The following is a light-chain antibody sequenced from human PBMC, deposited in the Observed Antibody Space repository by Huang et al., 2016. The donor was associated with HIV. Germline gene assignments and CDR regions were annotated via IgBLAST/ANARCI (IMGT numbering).Light chain of an antibody. Sequence: EIVMTQSPATLSVSPGERATLSCRASQSISNNLAWYQQKPGQAPRLLVYGASTRATGVPVRFSGIGSGTVFTLTISSLQFEDSAVYYCQQYNDWLSLTFGGGTKVEIK. J-gene: IGKJ4*01. CDR3: QQYNDWLSLT. V-gene: IGKV3-15*01. CDR1: QSISNN. CDR2: GAS.